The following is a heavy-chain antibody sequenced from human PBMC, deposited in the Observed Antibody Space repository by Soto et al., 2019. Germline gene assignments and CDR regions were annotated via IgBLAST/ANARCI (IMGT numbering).Heavy chain of an antibody. CDR1: GFTFSSYA. CDR2: ISYDGSNK. Sequence: PGGSLRLSCAASGFTFSSYAMHWVRQAPGKGLEWVAVISYDGSNKYYADSVKGRFTISRDNSKNTLYLQMNSLRAEDTAVYYCARDRALGYYFDYWGQGTLVTVSS. V-gene: IGHV3-30-3*01. J-gene: IGHJ4*02. D-gene: IGHD3-10*01. CDR3: ARDRALGYYFDY.